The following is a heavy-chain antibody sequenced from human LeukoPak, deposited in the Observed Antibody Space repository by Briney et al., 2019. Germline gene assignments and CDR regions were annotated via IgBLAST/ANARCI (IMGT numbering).Heavy chain of an antibody. V-gene: IGHV1-69*02. CDR3: ARVGVGDV. CDR2: IIPILGIA. Sequence: SVKVSCKASGGTFSIYTISWVRQAPGQGLEWMGRIIPILGIANYAQKFQGRVTITADKSTSTAYIELSSLRSEDTAVYYCARVGVGDVWGKGTTVTVSS. CDR1: GGTFSIYT. J-gene: IGHJ6*04.